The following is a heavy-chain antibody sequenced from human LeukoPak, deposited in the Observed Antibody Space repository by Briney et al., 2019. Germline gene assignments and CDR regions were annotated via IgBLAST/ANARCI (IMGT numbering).Heavy chain of an antibody. D-gene: IGHD5-24*01. CDR2: MYYSGST. V-gene: IGHV4-39*01. J-gene: IGHJ4*02. CDR1: GGSISSSSFY. Sequence: SETLSLTCTVSGGSISSSSFYWGRIRQPPGKGLEWIGNMYYSGSTYYNPSLKSRVTISVDTSKNQFSLKLTSVTAADSAVYYCGCIATVEIYFDYWGQGTLVTVSS. CDR3: GCIATVEIYFDY.